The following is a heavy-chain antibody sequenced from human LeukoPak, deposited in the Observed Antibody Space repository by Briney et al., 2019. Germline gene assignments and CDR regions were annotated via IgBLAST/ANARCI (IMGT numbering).Heavy chain of an antibody. Sequence: SETLSLTCTVSGGSISSYYWSWIRQPPGKGLEWIGYIYYSGSTNYNPSLKSRVTISVDTSKNQFSLKLSSVTAADTAVYYCARVMGKYSSGWYTKRDAFDIWGQGTMVTVSS. CDR3: ARVMGKYSSGWYTKRDAFDI. CDR2: IYYSGST. CDR1: GGSISSYY. D-gene: IGHD6-19*01. J-gene: IGHJ3*02. V-gene: IGHV4-59*01.